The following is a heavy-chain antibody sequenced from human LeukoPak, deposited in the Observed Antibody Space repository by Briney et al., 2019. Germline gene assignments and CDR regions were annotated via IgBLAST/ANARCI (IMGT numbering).Heavy chain of an antibody. J-gene: IGHJ6*02. V-gene: IGHV4-4*07. CDR3: AREMKGNNDSLTGHYHSYHHGMDV. D-gene: IGHD3-9*01. CDR1: GGSINSYY. CDR2: IYASGTT. Sequence: PSETLSLTCTVSGGSINSYYWSWIRQPAGKGLEWIGRIYASGTTKYNPSLKSRVDMSVDTSKSQFSLKLSSVTAADTAVYFCAREMKGNNDSLTGHYHSYHHGMDVWGQGTMVIVSS.